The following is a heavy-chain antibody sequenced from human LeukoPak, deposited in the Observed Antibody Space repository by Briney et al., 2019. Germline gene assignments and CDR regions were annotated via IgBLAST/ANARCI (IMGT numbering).Heavy chain of an antibody. V-gene: IGHV1-2*02. D-gene: IGHD6-19*01. J-gene: IGHJ4*02. CDR3: ARENNSGWYRKAAFDY. CDR2: INPNGGGT. Sequence: GASVKVSCKASGYTFTGYYMHWVRQAPGQGLEWMGWINPNGGGTSYAQKFQGRVTLTRDTSISTAYMEVNRLESDDTAAYYCARENNSGWYRKAAFDYWGQGTLVTVTS. CDR1: GYTFTGYY.